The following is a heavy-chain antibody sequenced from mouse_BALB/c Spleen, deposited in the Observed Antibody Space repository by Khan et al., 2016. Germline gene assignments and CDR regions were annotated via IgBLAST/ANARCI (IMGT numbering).Heavy chain of an antibody. Sequence: EVELVESGGGLVQPGGSLKLSCATSGFTFSDYYMYWVRQTPEKRLEWVAHISDVGGSTYYPDTVKGRFTISRDNAKNTLYLQMSRLKSEDTAMYHCARPGNYAMAYWGQGTSVTVSS. CDR1: GFTFSDYY. V-gene: IGHV5-12*02. J-gene: IGHJ4*01. D-gene: IGHD1-1*02. CDR2: ISDVGGST. CDR3: ARPGNYAMAY.